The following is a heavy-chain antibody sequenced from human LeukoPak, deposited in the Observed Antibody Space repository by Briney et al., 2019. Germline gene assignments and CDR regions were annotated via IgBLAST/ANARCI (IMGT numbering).Heavy chain of an antibody. V-gene: IGHV3-15*01. J-gene: IGHJ4*02. CDR1: GFTFSNAW. D-gene: IGHD6-19*01. Sequence: GGSLRLSCAASGFTFSNAWMSWVRQAPGKGLEWVGRIKSKTDGGTTDHAAPVKGRFTISRDDSKNTLYLQMNSLKTEDTAVYYCTTVSGWQWLVTRNFDYWGQGTLVTVSS. CDR3: TTVSGWQWLVTRNFDY. CDR2: IKSKTDGGTT.